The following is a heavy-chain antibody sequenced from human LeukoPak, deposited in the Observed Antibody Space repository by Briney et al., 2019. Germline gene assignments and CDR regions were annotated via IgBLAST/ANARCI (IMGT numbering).Heavy chain of an antibody. V-gene: IGHV4-30-4*01. CDR3: ARGGAVRGVIWFDP. J-gene: IGHJ5*02. CDR2: IYYSGST. Sequence: NPSETLPLTCTVSGGSISSGDYYWSWIRQPPGKGLEWIGYIYYSGSTYYNPSLKSRVTISVDTSKNQFSLKLSSVTAADTAVYYCARGGAVRGVIWFDPWGQGTLVTVSS. CDR1: GGSISSGDYY. D-gene: IGHD3-10*01.